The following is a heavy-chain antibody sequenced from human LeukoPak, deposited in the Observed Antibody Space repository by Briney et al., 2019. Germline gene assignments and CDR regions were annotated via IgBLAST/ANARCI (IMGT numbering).Heavy chain of an antibody. CDR2: INPSGGST. D-gene: IGHD3-10*01. CDR3: ARDGITMVRGAFDY. V-gene: IGHV1-46*01. CDR1: GYTFTDYF. J-gene: IGHJ4*02. Sequence: ASVKVSCKASGYTFTDYFMHWVRQVPGQGLEWMGIINPSGGSTSYAQKFQGRVTMTRDTSTSTVYMELSSLRSEDTAVYYCARDGITMVRGAFDYWGQGTLVTVSS.